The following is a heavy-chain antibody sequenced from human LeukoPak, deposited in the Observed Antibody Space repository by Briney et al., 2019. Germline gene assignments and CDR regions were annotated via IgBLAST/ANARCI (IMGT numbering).Heavy chain of an antibody. CDR3: ARNTPSLSTNGMDV. CDR2: ISGGSTST. D-gene: IGHD3-3*02. V-gene: IGHV3-21*01. CDR1: GFTFSRYS. J-gene: IGHJ6*02. Sequence: GGSLRLSCAVSGFTFSRYSMNWVRQAPGKGLEWVSVISGGSTSTFYADSVKGRFTISRDNAKNSLYLQMDSLRAEATAVYYCARNTPSLSTNGMDVWGQGTAVTVSS.